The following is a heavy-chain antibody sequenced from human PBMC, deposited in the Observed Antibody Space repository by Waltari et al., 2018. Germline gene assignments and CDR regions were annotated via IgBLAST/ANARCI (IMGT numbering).Heavy chain of an antibody. J-gene: IGHJ6*02. D-gene: IGHD6-19*01. CDR3: ARDRIAVAGTPYYYYGMDV. CDR1: GGTFSSYA. CDR2: IIPICGTA. V-gene: IGHV1-69*12. Sequence: QVQLVQSGAEVKKPGSSVKVSCKASGGTFSSYAISWVRQAPGQGLEWMGGIIPICGTANYAQKFQGRVTITADESTSTAYMELSSLRSEDTAVYYCARDRIAVAGTPYYYYGMDVWGQGTTVTVSS.